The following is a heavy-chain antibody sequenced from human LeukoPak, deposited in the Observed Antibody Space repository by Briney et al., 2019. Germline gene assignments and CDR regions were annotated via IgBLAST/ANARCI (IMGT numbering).Heavy chain of an antibody. CDR3: AKDIFGGGYGMDI. D-gene: IGHD2-21*01. Sequence: GGSLRLSCAASGFTFDDYAMHWVRQAPGKGLEWVSGISWNSGSIGYADSVKGRFTISRDNAKNSLYLQMNSLRAEDTALYYCAKDIFGGGYGMDIWGQGTTVTVSS. V-gene: IGHV3-9*01. CDR1: GFTFDDYA. J-gene: IGHJ6*02. CDR2: ISWNSGSI.